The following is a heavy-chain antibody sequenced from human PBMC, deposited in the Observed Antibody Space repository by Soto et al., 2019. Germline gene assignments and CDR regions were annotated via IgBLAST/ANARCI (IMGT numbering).Heavy chain of an antibody. D-gene: IGHD6-13*01. CDR3: VGQQLVPYYFDY. V-gene: IGHV3-66*01. Sequence: PGGSLRLSCAASGFTVSSNYMSWVRQAPGKGLEWVSVIYSGGSTYYADSVKGRFTISRDNSKNTLYLQMNSLRAADKAVYYCVGQQLVPYYFDYWGQETLVTVSS. J-gene: IGHJ4*02. CDR2: IYSGGST. CDR1: GFTVSSNY.